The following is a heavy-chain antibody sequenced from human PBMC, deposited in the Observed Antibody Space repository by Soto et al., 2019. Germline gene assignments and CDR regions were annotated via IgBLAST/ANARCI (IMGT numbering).Heavy chain of an antibody. Sequence: GGSLRLSCAASGFTFSSGGMCWIRKGQGQGMGWVSAGSGSGGGRYYADSVKGRFAISRDDSKNTLYLQMNSLSAETTAVYYCAKDRSGPTNAPAAFDIWGQGTLVTVSS. CDR2: GSGSGGGR. CDR3: AKDRSGPTNAPAAFDI. V-gene: IGHV3-23*01. CDR1: GFTFSSGG. D-gene: IGHD3-3*01. J-gene: IGHJ3*02.